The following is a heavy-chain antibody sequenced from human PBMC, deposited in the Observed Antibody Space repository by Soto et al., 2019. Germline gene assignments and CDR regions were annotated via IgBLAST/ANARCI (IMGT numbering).Heavy chain of an antibody. D-gene: IGHD3-10*01. CDR3: ATDNGSGSYYNVPSALGY. CDR2: FDPEDGET. J-gene: IGHJ4*02. V-gene: IGHV1-24*01. Sequence: ASVKVSCKVSGYTLTELSMHWVRQAPGKGLEWMGGFDPEDGETIYAQKFQGRVTMTEDTSTDTAYMELSSLRSEDTAVYYCATDNGSGSYYNVPSALGYWGQGTLVTVSS. CDR1: GYTLTELS.